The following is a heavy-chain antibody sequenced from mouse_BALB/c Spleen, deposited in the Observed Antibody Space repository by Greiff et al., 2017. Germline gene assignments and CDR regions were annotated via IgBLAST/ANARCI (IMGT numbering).Heavy chain of an antibody. D-gene: IGHD1-2*01. J-gene: IGHJ4*01. CDR3: ARTAGYAMDY. CDR1: GFNIKDTY. Sequence: EVQLQQSGAELVKPGASVKLSCTASGFNIKDTYMHWVKQRPEQGLEWIGRIDPANGNTKYDSKFQGKATITADTSSNTAYLQLSSLTSEDTAVYYCARTAGYAMDYWGQGTSVTVSS. CDR2: IDPANGNT. V-gene: IGHV14-3*02.